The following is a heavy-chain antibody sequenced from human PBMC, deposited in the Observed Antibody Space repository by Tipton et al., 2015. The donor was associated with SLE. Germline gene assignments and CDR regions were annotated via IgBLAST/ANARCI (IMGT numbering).Heavy chain of an antibody. CDR1: GGTFSSYA. CDR3: ASRGAGIAVAGNYWYFDL. CDR2: SIPIFGTA. V-gene: IGHV1-69*01. J-gene: IGHJ2*01. D-gene: IGHD6-19*01. Sequence: QLVQSGAEVKKPGSSVKVSCKASGGTFSSYAISWVRQAAGQGLEWVGGSIPIFGTANYAQKFQGRVTINTDESTSTAYMELSSLISEDTAVYYCASRGAGIAVAGNYWYFDLWGRGTLVTVSS.